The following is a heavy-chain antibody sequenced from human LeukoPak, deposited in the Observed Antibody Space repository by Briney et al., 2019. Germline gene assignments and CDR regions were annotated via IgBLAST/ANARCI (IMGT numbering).Heavy chain of an antibody. V-gene: IGHV1-2*02. D-gene: IGHD3-16*01. J-gene: IGHJ6*02. CDR1: GYTFTGYY. Sequence: ASVKVSCKASGYTFTGYYMHWVRQAPGQGLEWMGWINPNSGGTNYAQKFQGRVTMTRDTSISTAYMELSRLRSDDTAVYYCARHSGMGVSTFGMDVWGQGTTVTVSS. CDR2: INPNSGGT. CDR3: ARHSGMGVSTFGMDV.